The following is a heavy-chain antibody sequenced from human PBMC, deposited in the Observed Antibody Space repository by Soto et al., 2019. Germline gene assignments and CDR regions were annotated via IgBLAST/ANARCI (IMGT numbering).Heavy chain of an antibody. Sequence: EVQLVQSGGGLVQPGGSLTLSCAASGFTFSSHWMSWFRRAPGKGLEWVANIKSDGSEKYYADSVKGRFTVSRDNAQNSVFLQMNSLRAEDTAGYYCTRVHMVAVPAASPWFAPWGKGTRVTVSS. CDR2: IKSDGSEK. V-gene: IGHV3-7*04. D-gene: IGHD2-2*01. J-gene: IGHJ5*02. CDR3: TRVHMVAVPAASPWFAP. CDR1: GFTFSSHW.